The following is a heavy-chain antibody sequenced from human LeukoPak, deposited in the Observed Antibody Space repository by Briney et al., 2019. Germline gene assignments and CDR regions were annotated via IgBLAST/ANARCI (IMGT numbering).Heavy chain of an antibody. V-gene: IGHV3-66*01. J-gene: IGHJ4*02. CDR1: GFTLSSNY. Sequence: GGSLRLSCAASGFTLSSNYMSWVRQAPGKGLEWVSVIYSGGSTYYADSVKGRFTISRDNSKNTLYLQMNSLRAEDTAVYYCARGTYYDILTGYGPLDYWGQGTLVTVSS. CDR3: ARGTYYDILTGYGPLDY. D-gene: IGHD3-9*01. CDR2: IYSGGST.